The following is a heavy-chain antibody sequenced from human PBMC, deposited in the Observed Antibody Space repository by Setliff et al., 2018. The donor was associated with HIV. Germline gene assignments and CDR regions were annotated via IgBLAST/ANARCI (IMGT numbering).Heavy chain of an antibody. J-gene: IGHJ5*01. CDR2: VTYSGST. V-gene: IGHV4-59*08. D-gene: IGHD3-22*01. Sequence: SETLSFTCTVSGGSITSYYWNWIRQSPGKGLEWIGYVTYSGSTNYNPSLKSRVTMSVDTSKNQFSLKLTSVTAADTAVYYCAMLDTSDYFRNNWFDSWGQGTLVTVSS. CDR1: GGSITSYY. CDR3: AMLDTSDYFRNNWFDS.